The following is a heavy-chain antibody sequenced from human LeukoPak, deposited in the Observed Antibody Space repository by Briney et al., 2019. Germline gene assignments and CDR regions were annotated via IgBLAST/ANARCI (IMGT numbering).Heavy chain of an antibody. CDR3: ARGTRITIFGVVIPDAFDI. CDR1: GGSFSGYY. V-gene: IGHV4-34*01. D-gene: IGHD3-3*01. Sequence: SETLSLTCAVYGGSFSGYYWNWIRQPPGKGLEWIGEINHSGSTNYNPSLKSRVTISVDTSKKQFSLKLSSMTAADTAVYYCARGTRITIFGVVIPDAFDIWGQGTMVTVSS. CDR2: INHSGST. J-gene: IGHJ3*02.